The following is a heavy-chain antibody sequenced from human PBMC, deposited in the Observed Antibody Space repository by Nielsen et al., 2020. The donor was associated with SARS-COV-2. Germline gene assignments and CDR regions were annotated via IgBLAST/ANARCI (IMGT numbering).Heavy chain of an antibody. V-gene: IGHV3-23*01. CDR1: GFTFNIYA. D-gene: IGHD3-10*01. CDR3: AKDDVVRGDAFDI. J-gene: IGHJ3*02. Sequence: GSLKISCAASGFTFNIYAMAWVRRAPGRGLQWVTAISASGGGTSYTDSVKGRFSISRDNSKNTLYLQMHSLRVEDTAVYYCAKDDVVRGDAFDIWGPGTMVTVSS. CDR2: ISASGGGT.